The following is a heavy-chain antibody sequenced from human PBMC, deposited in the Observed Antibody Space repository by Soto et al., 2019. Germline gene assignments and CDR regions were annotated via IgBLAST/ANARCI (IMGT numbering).Heavy chain of an antibody. V-gene: IGHV1-58*01. D-gene: IGHD2-15*01. J-gene: IGHJ6*02. CDR2: IVVGSGNT. Sequence: SVKVSCKASGFTFINSAVQWVRQARGQRLEWIGWIVVGSGNTIYAQKFQERVTITRDMSTSTAYMELSSLRSEDTAAYYCAAVATPHLGYYSGMDVWGQGTTVTVSS. CDR3: AAVATPHLGYYSGMDV. CDR1: GFTFINSA.